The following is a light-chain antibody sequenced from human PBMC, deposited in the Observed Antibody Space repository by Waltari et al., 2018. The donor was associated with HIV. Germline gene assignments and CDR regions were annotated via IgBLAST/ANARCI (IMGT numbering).Light chain of an antibody. CDR2: EVT. Sequence: QSALTQPASVSGSPGQSVTISCTGTTSDVGGFAYVCWYQHHPGKAPKLIIYEVTNRPSGFSTRFSGSKSGNTASLTISGLQAEDEADYFCTSYTSSSTLGVFGGGTRLTVL. CDR3: TSYTSSSTLGV. J-gene: IGLJ2*01. V-gene: IGLV2-14*01. CDR1: TSDVGGFAY.